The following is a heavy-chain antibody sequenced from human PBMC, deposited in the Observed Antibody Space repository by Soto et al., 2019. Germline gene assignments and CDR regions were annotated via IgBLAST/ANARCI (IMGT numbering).Heavy chain of an antibody. CDR3: ARDKDRQQLGGNYYYGIDV. D-gene: IGHD3-3*02. J-gene: IGHJ6*02. Sequence: QVQLVQSGAEVKKPGSSVTVSCKASVGTFGNSAISWVRQAPGQGLEWLGGILPIFPTPDYAQKFQGRVTITADESTSTAYMELTSLRSEDTAVYYCARDKDRQQLGGNYYYGIDVWGQGTTVTVSS. V-gene: IGHV1-69*12. CDR1: VGTFGNSA. CDR2: ILPIFPTP.